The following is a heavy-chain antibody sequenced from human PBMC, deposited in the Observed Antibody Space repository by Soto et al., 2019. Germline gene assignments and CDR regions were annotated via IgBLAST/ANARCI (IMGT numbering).Heavy chain of an antibody. CDR3: VRDAPSHQSIFDL. CDR2: INLNDGGT. CDR1: EYSFGDYY. D-gene: IGHD2-2*01. Sequence: GASVKVSCKTSEYSFGDYYLHWVQQAPEQGLEWMGWINLNDGGTNSPRKFQGRLTMTRDKSITTVYMELSRLRSDDTAVYFCVRDAPSHQSIFDLWGPGTLVTVSS. J-gene: IGHJ4*02. V-gene: IGHV1-2*02.